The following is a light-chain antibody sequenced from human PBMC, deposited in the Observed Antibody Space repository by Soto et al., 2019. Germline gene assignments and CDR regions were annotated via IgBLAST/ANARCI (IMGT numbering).Light chain of an antibody. J-gene: IGLJ3*02. CDR1: SSNIGAGYD. CDR3: QSYDSSRSVWV. Sequence: QSVLTQPPSVSGAPGQRVTISCTGSSSNIGAGYDVHWYHQLPGTAPKLLIYGNNNRPSGVPDRFSGSRSGPSASLAITGLQAEAEAEYYCQSYDSSRSVWVFGGGTKLTVL. CDR2: GNN. V-gene: IGLV1-40*01.